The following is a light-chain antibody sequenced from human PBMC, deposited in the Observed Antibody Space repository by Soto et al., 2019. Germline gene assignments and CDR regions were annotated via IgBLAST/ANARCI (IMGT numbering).Light chain of an antibody. J-gene: IGKJ2*01. V-gene: IGKV3-20*01. CDR1: QSISGIY. Sequence: VLTQSPGTLSLSPGEMATISYRASQSISGIYLAWYQHRPGQPPRLLIYGASSRATGIPHRFSGSGSGKDFTLTISGLEPEDCGVYYCQQFGGSPPYTFGQGTRLEIK. CDR2: GAS. CDR3: QQFGGSPPYT.